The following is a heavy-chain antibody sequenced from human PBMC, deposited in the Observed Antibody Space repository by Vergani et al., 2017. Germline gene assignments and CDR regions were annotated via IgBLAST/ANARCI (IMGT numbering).Heavy chain of an antibody. Sequence: EVQLVESGGGLVQPGRSLRLSCAASGFTFDDYAMHWVRQAPGKGLEWVSGISWNSGSIGYADSVKGRFTISRDNAKNSLYRQMNSLRAEDTALYYCAKDMRGGGLLPFYWYFDLWGRGTLVTVSS. CDR1: GFTFDDYA. D-gene: IGHD2-21*02. CDR3: AKDMRGGGLLPFYWYFDL. J-gene: IGHJ2*01. CDR2: ISWNSGSI. V-gene: IGHV3-9*01.